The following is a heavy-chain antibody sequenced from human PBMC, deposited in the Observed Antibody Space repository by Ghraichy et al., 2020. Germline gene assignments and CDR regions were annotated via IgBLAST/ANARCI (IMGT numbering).Heavy chain of an antibody. CDR3: ARGGSSTASLFHYYYGVDV. D-gene: IGHD1-26*01. CDR2: ISSSGMTK. V-gene: IGHV3-48*03. Sequence: LSLTCAVSGFTFSTYEMNWVRQAPGKGLEWISYISSSGMTKHYADSVKGRFTISRDNVSRDNARNSLTLEMNSLRAEDSGVYYCARGGSSTASLFHYYYGVDVWGQGTTVTVSS. CDR1: GFTFSTYE. J-gene: IGHJ6*02.